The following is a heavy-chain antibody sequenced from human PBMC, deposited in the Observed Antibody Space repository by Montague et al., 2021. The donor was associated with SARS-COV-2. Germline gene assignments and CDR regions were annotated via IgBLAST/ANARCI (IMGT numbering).Heavy chain of an antibody. J-gene: IGHJ5*02. CDR3: VRQGQYCGGDCYAADL. CDR2: IHTGGNK. CDR1: GFSVNNIY. V-gene: IGHV3-66*04. D-gene: IGHD2-21*02. Sequence: SLILSCAASGFSVNNIYMSWVRQAPGKGLEWVSVIHTGGNKFYAXSVRGRFAISRDYLRNIVDLQMNGLRADDTALYYCVRQGQYCGGDCYAADLWGQGTLVTVSS.